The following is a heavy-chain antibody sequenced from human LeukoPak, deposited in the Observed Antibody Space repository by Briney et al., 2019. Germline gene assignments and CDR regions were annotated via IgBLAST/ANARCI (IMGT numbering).Heavy chain of an antibody. CDR3: ATDVEWLAWGFDY. Sequence: ASVKVSCKASGYTFTGYYMHWVRQAPGKGLEWMGGFDPEDGETIYAQKFQGRVTMTEDTSTDTAYMELSSLRSEDTAVYYCATDVEWLAWGFDYWGQGTLVTVSS. D-gene: IGHD6-19*01. J-gene: IGHJ4*02. V-gene: IGHV1-24*01. CDR2: FDPEDGET. CDR1: GYTFTGYY.